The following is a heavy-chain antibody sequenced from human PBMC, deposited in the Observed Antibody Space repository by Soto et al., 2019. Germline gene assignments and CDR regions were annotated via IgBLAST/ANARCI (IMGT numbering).Heavy chain of an antibody. J-gene: IGHJ6*02. CDR1: GGSFRGYD. CDR2: INHSGST. V-gene: IGHV4-34*01. CDR3: ARRSRIRRIAAAALSDYYYYYGMDV. Sequence: SETLSLTCAVCGGSFRGYDCSWIRQPPGKGLEWIGEINHSGSTNYNPSLKSRVTISVDTSKNQFSLKLSSVTAADTAVYYCARRSRIRRIAAAALSDYYYYYGMDVWGQGTTVTVSS. D-gene: IGHD6-13*01.